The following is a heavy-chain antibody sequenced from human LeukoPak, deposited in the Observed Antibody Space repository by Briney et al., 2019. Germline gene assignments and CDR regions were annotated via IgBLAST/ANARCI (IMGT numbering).Heavy chain of an antibody. Sequence: SETLSLTCTVSGGSISSYYWSWIRQPPGKGLEWIGYTYYSGSTNYNPSLKSRVTISVDTSKNQFSLKLSSVTAADTAVYYCARSAYYYDNSGYYPHFDYWGQGTLVTVSS. D-gene: IGHD3-22*01. CDR1: GGSISSYY. J-gene: IGHJ4*02. CDR2: TYYSGST. V-gene: IGHV4-59*01. CDR3: ARSAYYYDNSGYYPHFDY.